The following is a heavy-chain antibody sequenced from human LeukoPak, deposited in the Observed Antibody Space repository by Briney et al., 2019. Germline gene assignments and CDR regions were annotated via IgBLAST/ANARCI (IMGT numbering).Heavy chain of an antibody. CDR3: ARTNRGIAVAGTGLRTGWFDP. CDR2: ISSSSSYI. CDR1: GFTFSSYS. Sequence: GGSLRLSCVASGFTFSSYSMNWVRQAPGKGLEWVSSISSSSSYIYYADPVKGRFTISRDNAKNSLYLQMNSLRAEDTAVYYCARTNRGIAVAGTGLRTGWFDPWGQGTLVTVSS. V-gene: IGHV3-21*01. J-gene: IGHJ5*02. D-gene: IGHD6-19*01.